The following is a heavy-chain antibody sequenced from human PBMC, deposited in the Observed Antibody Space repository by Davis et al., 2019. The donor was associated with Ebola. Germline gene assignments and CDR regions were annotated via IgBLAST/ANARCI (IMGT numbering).Heavy chain of an antibody. CDR2: ISWNSGSI. Sequence: SLKISCAASGFTFDDYAMHWVRQAPGKGLEWVSGISWNSGSIGYADSVKGRFTISRDNAKNSLYLQMNSLRAEDTAVYYCARVRTKWDSSQNYGMDVWGQGTTVTVSS. V-gene: IGHV3-9*01. D-gene: IGHD1-26*01. CDR1: GFTFDDYA. J-gene: IGHJ6*02. CDR3: ARVRTKWDSSQNYGMDV.